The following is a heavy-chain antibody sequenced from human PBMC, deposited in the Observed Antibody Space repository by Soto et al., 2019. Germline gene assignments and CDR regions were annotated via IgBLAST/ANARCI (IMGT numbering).Heavy chain of an antibody. CDR3: ARDAWGPDY. J-gene: IGHJ4*02. CDR1: GHTSTPYN. CDR2: INPRGDAT. Sequence: QVQLVQSGAEVKKPGASLTVSCKASGHTSTPYNMHWVRQAPGQGLEWMGIINPRGDATTYAQKFQGRVSMTRDSSMTGVYMELYGLRSDDTAVYYCARDAWGPDYWGQGTLVTVAS. D-gene: IGHD7-27*01. V-gene: IGHV1-46*01.